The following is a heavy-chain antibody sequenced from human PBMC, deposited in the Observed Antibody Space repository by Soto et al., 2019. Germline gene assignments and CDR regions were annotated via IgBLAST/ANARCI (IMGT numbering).Heavy chain of an antibody. CDR2: ISSNGDIT. CDR1: GFTFSEFS. J-gene: IGHJ5*02. CDR3: VKVSTFYDILTGYYSTNFFDP. D-gene: IGHD3-9*01. V-gene: IGHV3-64D*06. Sequence: GSLRLSWSASGFTFSEFSMHWVRQAAGNGLQYVSTISSNGDITYYADAVKGRFTISRDNSKNTLYLQMNSLRPEDTAVYYCVKVSTFYDILTGYYSTNFFDPWGQGTLVTVSS.